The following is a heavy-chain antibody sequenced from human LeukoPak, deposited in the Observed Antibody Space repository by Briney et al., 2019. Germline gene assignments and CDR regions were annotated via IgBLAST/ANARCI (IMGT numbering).Heavy chain of an antibody. Sequence: SETLSLTCTVSGGSLTKYYWSWIRQPPGKGLEWIGFVFYSGTTHYNPSLKSRVTLSVDTSKNQFSLKLSSVTAADTAVYYCARDAGGYGLSAYFDYWGQGTLVTVSS. D-gene: IGHD3-16*01. V-gene: IGHV4-59*01. J-gene: IGHJ4*02. CDR2: VFYSGTT. CDR1: GGSLTKYY. CDR3: ARDAGGYGLSAYFDY.